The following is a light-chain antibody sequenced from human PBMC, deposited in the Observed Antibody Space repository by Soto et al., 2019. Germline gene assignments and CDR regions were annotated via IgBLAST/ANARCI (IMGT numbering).Light chain of an antibody. CDR2: KVS. CDR1: QSLVDSDGNTY. Sequence: IVMTQTPLSSAVILGQPASISCRSTQSLVDSDGNTYLSWLHQRPGQPPRLLIYKVSNRLSGVPSRFSGSGSGTEFTLTISSLQPDDFATYYCQQFNTSPWTFGQGTKVDIK. J-gene: IGKJ1*01. CDR3: QQFNTSPWT. V-gene: IGKV2-24*01.